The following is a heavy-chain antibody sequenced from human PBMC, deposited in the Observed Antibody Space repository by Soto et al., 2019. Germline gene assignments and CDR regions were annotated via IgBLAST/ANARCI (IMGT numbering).Heavy chain of an antibody. CDR3: ASAVLRSLEGAFDI. V-gene: IGHV3-23*01. D-gene: IGHD3-3*01. J-gene: IGHJ3*02. Sequence: GGSLRLSCAASGFTFSSYDMSWVRRAPGKGLEWVSAISGGGGSTFYADSVKGRFTISRDNSKNTLYLQLTSLRADDTAVYYCASAVLRSLEGAFDIWGQGTMVTVSS. CDR2: ISGGGGST. CDR1: GFTFSSYD.